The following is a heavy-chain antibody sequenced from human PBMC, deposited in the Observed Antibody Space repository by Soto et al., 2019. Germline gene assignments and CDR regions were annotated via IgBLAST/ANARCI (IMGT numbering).Heavy chain of an antibody. CDR1: GFTFSSYG. CDR2: IWYDGSNK. V-gene: IGHV3-33*01. J-gene: IGHJ6*02. CDR3: ARDPMVRGIDYYYYGMDV. Sequence: QVQLVESGGGVVQPGRSLRLSCVASGFTFSSYGMHWVRQAPGKGLEWVAVIWYDGSNKYYADSVKGRFTISRDNSKNTLYLQMNSLRAEDTAVYYCARDPMVRGIDYYYYGMDVWGQGTTVTVSS. D-gene: IGHD3-10*01.